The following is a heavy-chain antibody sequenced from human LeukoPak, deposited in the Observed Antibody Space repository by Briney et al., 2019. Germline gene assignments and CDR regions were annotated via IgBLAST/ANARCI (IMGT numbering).Heavy chain of an antibody. Sequence: SETLSLTCTVSGGSISSYYWSWIRQPPGKGLEWIGYIYYSGSTNYNPSLKSRVTISVDTSKNQFSLKLSSVTAADTAVYYCARANYGVANYYYYYGMDVWGQGTTVTVSS. V-gene: IGHV4-59*01. CDR1: GGSISSYY. CDR2: IYYSGST. CDR3: ARANYGVANYYYYYGMDV. J-gene: IGHJ6*02. D-gene: IGHD1-7*01.